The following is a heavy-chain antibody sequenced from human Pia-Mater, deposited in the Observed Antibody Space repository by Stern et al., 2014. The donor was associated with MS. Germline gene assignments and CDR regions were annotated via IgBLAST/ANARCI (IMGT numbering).Heavy chain of an antibody. V-gene: IGHV1-18*01. D-gene: IGHD1/OR15-1a*01. CDR1: GFTFTGYG. J-gene: IGHJ4*02. Sequence: VQLVESGTEVKKPGASVKVSCKTSGFTFTGYGITWVRQAPGQGLEWMGWISAYNGNTKYAQRFQDRVTMTTDTSTSTAYMELRSLRSDDTAVYYCAREGGITGKTKSDSWGQRTLVSVSS. CDR2: ISAYNGNT. CDR3: AREGGITGKTKSDS.